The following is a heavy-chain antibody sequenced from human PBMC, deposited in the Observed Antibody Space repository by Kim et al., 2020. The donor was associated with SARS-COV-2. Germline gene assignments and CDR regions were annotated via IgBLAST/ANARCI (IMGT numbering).Heavy chain of an antibody. V-gene: IGHV4-59*01. CDR1: GGSISSYF. CDR3: ARDRSTWAENYFDY. CDR2: IYYSGST. Sequence: ETLSLTCTVSGGSISSYFWSWIRQPPGKGLEWIGCIYYSGSTNYNPSLKSRVTISVDTSKNQFSLKLSSVPAADTAVYYCARDRSTWAENYFDYWGQGTLVTVSS. J-gene: IGHJ4*02. D-gene: IGHD1-26*01.